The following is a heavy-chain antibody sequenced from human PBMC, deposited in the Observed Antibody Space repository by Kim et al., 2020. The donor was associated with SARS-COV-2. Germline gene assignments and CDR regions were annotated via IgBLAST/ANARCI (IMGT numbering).Heavy chain of an antibody. J-gene: IGHJ4*02. D-gene: IGHD3-10*01. V-gene: IGHV3-33*05. Sequence: GGSLRLSCAASGFTFSSYGMHWVRQAPGKGLEWVAVISYDGSNKYYADSVKGRFTISRDNSKNTLYLQMNSLRAEDTAVYYCARDFEQRVYYGSGSFDYWGQGTLVTVSS. CDR1: GFTFSSYG. CDR3: ARDFEQRVYYGSGSFDY. CDR2: ISYDGSNK.